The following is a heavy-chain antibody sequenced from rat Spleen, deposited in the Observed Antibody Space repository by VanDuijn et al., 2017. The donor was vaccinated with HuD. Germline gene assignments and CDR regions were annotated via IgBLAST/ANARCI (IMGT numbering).Heavy chain of an antibody. CDR3: ARDNYDGTYYYGFAY. J-gene: IGHJ3*01. CDR1: GFTFSNYD. CDR2: ISTSGGST. D-gene: IGHD1-12*02. Sequence: EVQLVESGGGLVQPGRSLKLSCAASGFTFSNYDMAWVRQAPTKGLEWVASISTSGGSTFYPDSVKGRFTISRDNAKSTLYLQMNSLRSEDTATYYCARDNYDGTYYYGFAYWGQGTLVTVSS. V-gene: IGHV5-25*01.